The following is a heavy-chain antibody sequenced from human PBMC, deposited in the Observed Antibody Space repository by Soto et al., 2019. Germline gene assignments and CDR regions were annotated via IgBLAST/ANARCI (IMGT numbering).Heavy chain of an antibody. J-gene: IGHJ3*02. Sequence: QVKLVDSGGDLGKPAGSLRLSCAASGFTFSDYYMSWIRQAPGKGLEWVSYISGSGSYTNYADSVKGRFTISRDNAKKSLSLQMNSLRPEDTAVYYCARVLRVYDWLPQGAFDIWGQGTMVTVSS. CDR2: ISGSGSYT. V-gene: IGHV3-11*06. CDR1: GFTFSDYY. D-gene: IGHD3-9*01. CDR3: ARVLRVYDWLPQGAFDI.